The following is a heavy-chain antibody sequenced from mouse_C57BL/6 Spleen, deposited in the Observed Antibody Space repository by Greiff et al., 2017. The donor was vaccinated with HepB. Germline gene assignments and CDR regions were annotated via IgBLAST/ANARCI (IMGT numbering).Heavy chain of an antibody. J-gene: IGHJ2*01. CDR2: ISSCSSTI. V-gene: IGHV5-17*01. D-gene: IGHD2-4*01. CDR1: GFTFSDYG. Sequence: EVKVVESGGGLVKPGGSLKLSCAASGFTFSDYGMHWVRQAPEKGLEWVAYISSCSSTIYYADTVKGRFTISRDNAKNTLFLQMTSLRSEVTAMYYCARQGDYDHYYCDYWGQGTTLTVSS. CDR3: ARQGDYDHYYCDY.